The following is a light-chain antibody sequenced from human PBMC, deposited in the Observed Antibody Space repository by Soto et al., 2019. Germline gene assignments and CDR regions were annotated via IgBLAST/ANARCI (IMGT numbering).Light chain of an antibody. CDR2: DAS. CDR3: QQTYTPPRT. CDR1: QRISTY. J-gene: IGKJ1*01. V-gene: IGKV1-39*01. Sequence: DIQMTQSPSSLSASVGDRVTITCRAGQRISTYLNWYQHKPGKAPNLLIWDASTLQSGVPSRFSGSGSGTDFTLTISSLQVEDSATYYCQQTYTPPRTFGQGTKVDSK.